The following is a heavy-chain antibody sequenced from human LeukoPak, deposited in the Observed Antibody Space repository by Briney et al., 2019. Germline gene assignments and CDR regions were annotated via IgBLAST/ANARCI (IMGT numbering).Heavy chain of an antibody. V-gene: IGHV3-30-3*01. D-gene: IGHD5-24*01. Sequence: GGSLRLSCAASGFTFSYYAKHWVRQAPGKSLECVAVTSDDGSNQHYADSVTGRFTISRDNSKNLLFLQMTSLRAEDTGVYYCARDPGRDGYTIDYWGQGTLVTVSS. CDR3: ARDPGRDGYTIDY. CDR1: GFTFSYYA. J-gene: IGHJ4*02. CDR2: TSDDGSNQ.